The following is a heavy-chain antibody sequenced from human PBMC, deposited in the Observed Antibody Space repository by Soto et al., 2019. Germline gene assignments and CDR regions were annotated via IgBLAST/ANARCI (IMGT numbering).Heavy chain of an antibody. CDR3: ARDGHSGGGNYYFDY. CDR1: GFTVSSNY. J-gene: IGHJ4*02. V-gene: IGHV3-53*01. Sequence: GGSLRLSCAASGFTVSSNYMSWVHQAPGKGLEWVSVIYSGGSTYYADSVKGRFTISRDNSKNTLYLQMNSLRAEDTAVYYCARDGHSGGGNYYFDYWGQGTLVTVSS. CDR2: IYSGGST. D-gene: IGHD2-21*02.